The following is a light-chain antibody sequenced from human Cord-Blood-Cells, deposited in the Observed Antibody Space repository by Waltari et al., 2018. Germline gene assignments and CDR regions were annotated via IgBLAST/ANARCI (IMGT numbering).Light chain of an antibody. J-gene: IGKJ2*03. CDR2: GAS. V-gene: IGKV3-15*01. CDR1: QIVSSN. Sequence: EIAMTQCPATLYVSPGARATLSCRAGQIVSSNLAGYQQNPGHAPRRLIYGASTRATCIPARFSDSESGTEFTLTICSLQSEDFAFYYCQQYNNWPLYSFGQGTKLEIK. CDR3: QQYNNWPLYS.